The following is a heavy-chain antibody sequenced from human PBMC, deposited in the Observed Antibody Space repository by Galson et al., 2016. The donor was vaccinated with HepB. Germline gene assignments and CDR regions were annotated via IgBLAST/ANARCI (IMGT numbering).Heavy chain of an antibody. CDR3: ARSILTGTPLNDY. Sequence: SLRLSCAASGFTFSSYTMNWVRQAPGKGLXXVSXXXGXXXSIYNADLVKGRFTIPRDNAKNSLFLQMSSLRAEDTAMYYCARSILTGTPLNDYWGQGILVTVSS. V-gene: IGHV3-21*06. CDR1: GFTFSSYT. D-gene: IGHD3-9*01. J-gene: IGHJ4*02. CDR2: XXGXXXSI.